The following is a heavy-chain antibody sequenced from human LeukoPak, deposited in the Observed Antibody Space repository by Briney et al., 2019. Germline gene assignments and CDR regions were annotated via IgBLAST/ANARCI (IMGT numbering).Heavy chain of an antibody. D-gene: IGHD7-27*01. CDR2: ISYDGSNK. Sequence: PGGSLRLSCAASGFTFSSYAMHWVRQAPGKGLEWVAVISYDGSNKYYADSVKGRFTISRDNAKNSLYLQMNSLRAEDTAVYYCAREWGDYWGQGTLVTVSS. J-gene: IGHJ4*02. CDR1: GFTFSSYA. V-gene: IGHV3-30-3*01. CDR3: AREWGDY.